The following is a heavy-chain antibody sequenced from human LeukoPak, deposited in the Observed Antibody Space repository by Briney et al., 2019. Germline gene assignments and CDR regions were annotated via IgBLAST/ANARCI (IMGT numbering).Heavy chain of an antibody. J-gene: IGHJ4*02. V-gene: IGHV3-30*03. D-gene: IGHD1-26*01. CDR2: ISYDGSNK. CDR1: GFTFSSYG. CDR3: AALSASPDY. Sequence: GRSLRLSCAASGFTFSSYGMHWVRQAPGKGLEWVAVISYDGSNKYYADSVKGRFTISRDNSKNTLYLQMNSLRAEDTAVYYYAALSASPDYWGQGTLVTVSS.